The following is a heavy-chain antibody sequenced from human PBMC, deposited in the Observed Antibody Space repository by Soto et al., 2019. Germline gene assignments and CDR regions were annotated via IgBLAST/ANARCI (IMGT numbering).Heavy chain of an antibody. J-gene: IGHJ4*02. Sequence: ESGGGVVQPGRSLRLSCAASGFTFSSYGMHWVRQAPGKGLEWVAVISYDGSNKYYADSVKGRFTISRDNSKNTLYLQMNSLRAEDTAVYYCAKDRPWEWRGTGGFDYWGQGTLVTVSS. CDR2: ISYDGSNK. V-gene: IGHV3-30*18. CDR1: GFTFSSYG. D-gene: IGHD3-3*01. CDR3: AKDRPWEWRGTGGFDY.